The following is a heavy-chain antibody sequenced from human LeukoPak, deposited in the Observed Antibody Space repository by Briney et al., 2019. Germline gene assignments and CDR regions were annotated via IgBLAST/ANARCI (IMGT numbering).Heavy chain of an antibody. Sequence: PGGSLRLLCAASGFTFRNAWMICLRQAPGEGGECVGRIKSKTDGGETEYAAPVEGRFTISRDDSTNTLYLKMNSLKTGDTAVYYCTTDGIVVVPAASPYYYYMDVSGKGTTVTVSS. J-gene: IGHJ6*03. CDR1: GFTFRNAW. CDR2: IKSKTDGGET. CDR3: TTDGIVVVPAASPYYYYMDV. D-gene: IGHD2-2*01. V-gene: IGHV3-15*01.